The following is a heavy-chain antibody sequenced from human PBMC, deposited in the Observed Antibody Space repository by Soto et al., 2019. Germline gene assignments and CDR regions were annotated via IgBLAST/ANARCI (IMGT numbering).Heavy chain of an antibody. CDR2: IYYSGST. CDR1: GGPISSGDYY. J-gene: IGHJ4*02. Sequence: SETLSLTCTVSGGPISSGDYYWSWIRQPPGKGLEWIGYIYYSGSTYYNPSLKSRVTISVDTSKNQFSLKLSSVTAADTAVYYCARAPYANYYDSSGYYFDYWGQGTLVTVSS. D-gene: IGHD3-22*01. CDR3: ARAPYANYYDSSGYYFDY. V-gene: IGHV4-30-4*01.